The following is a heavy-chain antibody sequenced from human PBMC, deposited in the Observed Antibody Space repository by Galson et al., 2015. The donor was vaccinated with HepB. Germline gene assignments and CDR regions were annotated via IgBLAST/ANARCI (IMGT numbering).Heavy chain of an antibody. CDR2: IYWDDDN. CDR1: GFSLTSNAVG. Sequence: PALVKPTQTLTLTCTFSGFSLTSNAVGVGWIRQPPGKALEWLALIYWDDDNHYSPSLKSRLSITKDTSKNQVVLTMTNMDPVDTATYYCANCSGWLFDYWGQGTLVTVSS. CDR3: ANCSGWLFDY. J-gene: IGHJ4*02. V-gene: IGHV2-5*02. D-gene: IGHD6-19*01.